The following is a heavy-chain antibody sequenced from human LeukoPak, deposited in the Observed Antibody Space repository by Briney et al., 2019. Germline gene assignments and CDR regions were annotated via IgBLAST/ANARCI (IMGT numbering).Heavy chain of an antibody. Sequence: GGSLRLSCAASGFTLSSYAMHWVRQAPGKGLEWVAVISYDGSNKYYADSVKGRFTISRDNSKNTLYLQVNSLRAEDTAVYYCAKGGKWDVTPFDYWGQGTLVTVSS. CDR1: GFTLSSYA. D-gene: IGHD1-26*01. CDR3: AKGGKWDVTPFDY. CDR2: ISYDGSNK. V-gene: IGHV3-30*04. J-gene: IGHJ4*02.